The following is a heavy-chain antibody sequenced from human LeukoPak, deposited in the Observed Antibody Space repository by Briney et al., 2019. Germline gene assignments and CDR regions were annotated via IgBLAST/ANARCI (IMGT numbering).Heavy chain of an antibody. Sequence: SETLSLTCTVSGGSVSSGSYYWSWIRQPPGKGLEWIGYIYYSGSTNYNPSLKSRVTISVDTSKNQFSLKLSSVTAADTAVYYCARVLRWSYYFGYWGQGTLVTVSS. CDR3: ARVLRWSYYFGY. D-gene: IGHD4-23*01. CDR1: GGSVSSGSYY. V-gene: IGHV4-61*01. CDR2: IYYSGST. J-gene: IGHJ4*02.